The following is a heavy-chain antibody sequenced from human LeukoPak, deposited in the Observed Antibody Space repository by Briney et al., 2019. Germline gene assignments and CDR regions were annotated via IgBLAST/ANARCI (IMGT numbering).Heavy chain of an antibody. Sequence: GGSLRLSCAASGFTFSSYSMNWVRQAPGKGLEWVSSISSSSSYIYYADSAKGRFTISRDNAKNSLYLQMNNLRAEDTAVYYCARGGYGDPSYWYFDLWGRGTLVTVSS. D-gene: IGHD4-17*01. CDR2: ISSSSSYI. CDR3: ARGGYGDPSYWYFDL. V-gene: IGHV3-21*01. CDR1: GFTFSSYS. J-gene: IGHJ2*01.